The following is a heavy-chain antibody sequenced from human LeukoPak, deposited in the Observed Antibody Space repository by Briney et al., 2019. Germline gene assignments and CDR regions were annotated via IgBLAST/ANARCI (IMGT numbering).Heavy chain of an antibody. CDR2: LYYSGSI. J-gene: IGHJ3*02. CDR3: ARDPYYDILIGPGAFDI. V-gene: IGHV4-39*07. D-gene: IGHD3-9*01. Sequence: SETLSLTCIVSGGSISSSSYYWGWIRQPPGKGLEWIGSLYYSGSIYYNSSLKSRVTISVDTSKNQFSLKLSSVTAADTAVYYCARDPYYDILIGPGAFDIWGQGTMVTVSS. CDR1: GGSISSSSYY.